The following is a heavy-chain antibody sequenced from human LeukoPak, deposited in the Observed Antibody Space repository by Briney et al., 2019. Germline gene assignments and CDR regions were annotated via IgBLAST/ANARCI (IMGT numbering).Heavy chain of an antibody. CDR3: ARDAVDTAANDAFDI. Sequence: PGGSLRLSCAASGFTFSSYAMHWVRQAPGKGLEWVAVISYDGSNKYYADSVKGRFTISRDNSKNTLYLQMNSLRAEDTAVYYCARDAVDTAANDAFDIWGQGTMVTVSS. CDR2: ISYDGSNK. CDR1: GFTFSSYA. V-gene: IGHV3-30-3*01. D-gene: IGHD5-18*01. J-gene: IGHJ3*02.